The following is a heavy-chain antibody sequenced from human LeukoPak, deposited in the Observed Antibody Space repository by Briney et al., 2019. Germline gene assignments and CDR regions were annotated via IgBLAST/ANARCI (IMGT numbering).Heavy chain of an antibody. CDR2: IKQDGSEK. D-gene: IGHD1-26*01. Sequence: GGSLRLSCAASGFTFSSYWMSSVRQTPGKGLEWVSNIKQDGSEKYYVDSVRGRFTISRDNAKNSLYLQMNSLRAEDTAVYYCARGIVGATYFDYWGQGTLVTVSS. CDR1: GFTFSSYW. V-gene: IGHV3-7*01. J-gene: IGHJ4*02. CDR3: ARGIVGATYFDY.